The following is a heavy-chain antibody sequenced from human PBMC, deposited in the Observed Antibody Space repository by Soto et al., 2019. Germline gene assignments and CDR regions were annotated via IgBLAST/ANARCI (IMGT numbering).Heavy chain of an antibody. CDR2: IIPIFGTA. J-gene: IGHJ5*02. D-gene: IGHD3-16*01. CDR3: ARDWGFEEMATMTWWFDP. Sequence: ASVKVSCKASGGTFSSYAISWVRQAPGQGLEWMGGIIPIFGTANYAQKFQGRVTITADESTRPAYMELSSLRSEDTAVYYCARDWGFEEMATMTWWFDPWGQGTLVTVSS. V-gene: IGHV1-69*13. CDR1: GGTFSSYA.